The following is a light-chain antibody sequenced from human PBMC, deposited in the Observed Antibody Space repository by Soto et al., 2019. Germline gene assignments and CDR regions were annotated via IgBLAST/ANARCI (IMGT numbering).Light chain of an antibody. CDR3: ATWDDSLNGVYV. J-gene: IGLJ1*01. Sequence: QSVLTQPPSASGTPGQGVTISCSGSTSNIGSNYVYWYQQLPGTAPKLLIYRNNQRPSGVPDRFSGSKSGTSASLAISGLRSDDDADYFCATWDDSLNGVYVFGTGTKLTVL. V-gene: IGLV1-47*01. CDR2: RNN. CDR1: TSNIGSNY.